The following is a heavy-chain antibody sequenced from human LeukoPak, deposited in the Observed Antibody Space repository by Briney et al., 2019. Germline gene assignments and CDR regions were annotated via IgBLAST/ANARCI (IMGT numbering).Heavy chain of an antibody. J-gene: IGHJ4*02. Sequence: SQCTSLTRTVSGGPIRSYDWSWLPQHPRKGLEWFWYSYYSGCTNCHPSHKSRFEISVERSKNQFCLKLSSLTAADTTVYYCARRGAGVHFDYWGRGTLVTVSS. D-gene: IGHD3-10*01. CDR1: GGPIRSYD. CDR2: SYYSGCT. CDR3: ARRGAGVHFDY. V-gene: IGHV4-59*08.